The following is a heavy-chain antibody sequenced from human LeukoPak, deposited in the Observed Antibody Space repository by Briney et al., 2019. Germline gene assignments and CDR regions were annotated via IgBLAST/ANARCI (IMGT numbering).Heavy chain of an antibody. CDR3: ARRPYHYHGLDV. Sequence: SETLSLTCSVSGDSISIYYWNWIRQSPGKGLEWIGYFFYTGSTNYNPSLKSRVHMSVVTSKNQVSPTLRSVTAADTAVYYCARRPYHYHGLDVWGPGTTVIVSS. J-gene: IGHJ6*02. CDR2: FFYTGST. CDR1: GDSISIYY. V-gene: IGHV4-59*08.